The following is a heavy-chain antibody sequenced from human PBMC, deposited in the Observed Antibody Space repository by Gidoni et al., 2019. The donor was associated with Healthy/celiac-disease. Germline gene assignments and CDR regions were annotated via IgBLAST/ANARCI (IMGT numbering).Heavy chain of an antibody. D-gene: IGHD5-12*01. CDR2: IYYSGST. Sequence: QVQLQESGPGLVKPSETLSLTCTVSGGSISSYYWSWIRQPPGKGLEWIGYIYYSGSTNYNPSLKSRVTRSVDTSKNQFSLKLSSVTAADTAVYYCARESRDGYNSDAFDIWGQGTMVTVSS. V-gene: IGHV4-59*01. CDR3: ARESRDGYNSDAFDI. CDR1: GGSISSYY. J-gene: IGHJ3*02.